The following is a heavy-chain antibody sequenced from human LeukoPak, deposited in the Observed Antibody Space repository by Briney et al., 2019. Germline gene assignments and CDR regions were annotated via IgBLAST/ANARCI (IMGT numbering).Heavy chain of an antibody. Sequence: GGSLRLSCAASGFTFSDYYMSWIRQAPGKGLEWVSGVSGSGDTIYYADSVKGRFTISRDNSKNTLYLQMNSLRAEDTAVYYCAKAYLLDYWGQGTLVTVSS. D-gene: IGHD2-2*02. CDR2: VSGSGDTI. V-gene: IGHV3-23*01. CDR3: AKAYLLDY. J-gene: IGHJ4*02. CDR1: GFTFSDYY.